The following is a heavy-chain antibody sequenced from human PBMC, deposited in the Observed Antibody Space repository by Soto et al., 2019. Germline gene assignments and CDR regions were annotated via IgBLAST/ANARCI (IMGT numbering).Heavy chain of an antibody. CDR3: TKIGDYDPYFAY. Sequence: GGSLRLSCAASGFTFSNAWMSWVRQAAGKGLEWVGRTKSKTDGGTTDYAAPVKGRFTISRDDSKNTLYLQINSLKTEDTAVYYCTKIGDYDPYFAYWGQGTLVTVSS. V-gene: IGHV3-15*01. J-gene: IGHJ4*02. CDR2: TKSKTDGGTT. D-gene: IGHD4-17*01. CDR1: GFTFSNAW.